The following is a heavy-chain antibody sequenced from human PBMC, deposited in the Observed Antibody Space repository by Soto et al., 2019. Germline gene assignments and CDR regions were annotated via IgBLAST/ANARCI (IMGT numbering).Heavy chain of an antibody. Sequence: PSETLSLTCTVSGGSISSYYWSWIRQPPGKGLEWIGYIYYSGSTNYNPSLKSRVTISVDTSKNQFSLKLSSVTAADTAVYYCARGFTGYSSGWYYFYYWGQGTLVTVSS. CDR2: IYYSGST. CDR1: GGSISSYY. CDR3: ARGFTGYSSGWYYFYY. V-gene: IGHV4-59*01. D-gene: IGHD6-19*01. J-gene: IGHJ4*02.